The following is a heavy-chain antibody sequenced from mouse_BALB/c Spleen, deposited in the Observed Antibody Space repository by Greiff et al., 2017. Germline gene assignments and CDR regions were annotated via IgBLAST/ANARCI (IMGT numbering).Heavy chain of an antibody. D-gene: IGHD2-1*01. J-gene: IGHJ1*01. Sequence: EVQLQQSGPELVKPGASVKISCKASGYSFTGYYMHWVKQSHVKSLEWIGRINPYNGATSYNQNFKDKASLTVDKSSSTAYMELHSLTSEDSAVYYCARWRGNCSYWYFDVWGAGTTVTVSS. CDR1: GYSFTGYY. CDR3: ARWRGNCSYWYFDV. CDR2: INPYNGAT. V-gene: IGHV1-26*01.